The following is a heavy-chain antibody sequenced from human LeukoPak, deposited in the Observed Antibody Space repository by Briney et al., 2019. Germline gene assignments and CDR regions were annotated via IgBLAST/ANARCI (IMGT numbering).Heavy chain of an antibody. Sequence: PGGSLRLSCAASGFTFSSYGMHWVRQAPGKGLEWVAFIRYDGSNKYYADSVKGRFTISRDNSKNTLYLQMNSLRAEDTAVYYCAKVPTTVTFYYCYYGMDVWGQGTTVTVSS. CDR2: IRYDGSNK. V-gene: IGHV3-30*02. J-gene: IGHJ6*02. CDR3: AKVPTTVTFYYCYYGMDV. CDR1: GFTFSSYG. D-gene: IGHD4-17*01.